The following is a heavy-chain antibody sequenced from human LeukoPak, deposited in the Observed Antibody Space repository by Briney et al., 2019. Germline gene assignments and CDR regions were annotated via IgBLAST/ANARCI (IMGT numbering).Heavy chain of an antibody. Sequence: GGSLRLSCAASGFTFSSYAMHWVRQAPGKGLEYVSAISSNGGSTYYANSVKGRFTISRDNSKNTLHLQMGSLRAEDMAVYYCARGRKSYGSGSYYDNYYYMDVWGKGTTVTVSS. CDR1: GFTFSSYA. V-gene: IGHV3-64*01. CDR3: ARGRKSYGSGSYYDNYYYMDV. D-gene: IGHD3-10*01. CDR2: ISSNGGST. J-gene: IGHJ6*03.